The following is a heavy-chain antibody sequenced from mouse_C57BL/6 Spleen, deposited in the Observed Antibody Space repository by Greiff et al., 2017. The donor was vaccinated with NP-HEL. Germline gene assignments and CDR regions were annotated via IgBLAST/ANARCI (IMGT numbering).Heavy chain of an antibody. V-gene: IGHV1-69*01. CDR3: ARRRLGFDY. CDR1: GYTFTSYW. Sequence: QVQLQQPGAELVMPGASVKLSCKASGYTFTSYWMHWVKQRPGQGLEWIGEIDPSDSYTNYNQKFKGKSTLTVDKSSSTAYMQLSSLTSEDSAVYYCARRRLGFDYWGQGTTLTVSS. D-gene: IGHD4-1*01. J-gene: IGHJ2*01. CDR2: IDPSDSYT.